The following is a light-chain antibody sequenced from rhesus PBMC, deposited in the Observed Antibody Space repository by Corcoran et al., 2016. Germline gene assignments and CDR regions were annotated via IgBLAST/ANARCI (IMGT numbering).Light chain of an antibody. V-gene: IGLV2-13*01. J-gene: IGLJ1*01. CDR2: EGS. CDR1: SSDIGTYNR. CDR3: SPYLSRSSYI. Sequence: AARTQSTCVSGSPGKAVTIGCTGTSSDIGTYNRVSWYQQHPGKAPKVIIYEGSQRPSWVSDRFSGSKSANTASLTISGLQAEYQSAYYCSPYLSRSSYIFGHGTRLTVL.